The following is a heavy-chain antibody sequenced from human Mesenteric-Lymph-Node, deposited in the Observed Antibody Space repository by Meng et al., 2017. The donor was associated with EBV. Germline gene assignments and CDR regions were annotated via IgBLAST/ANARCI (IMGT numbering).Heavy chain of an antibody. V-gene: IGHV4-61*01. CDR3: ARVFCSGGNCYAFDY. CDR1: GGSVHSGSYY. J-gene: IGHJ4*02. Sequence: VPPQQSGPGLVKPTATLSLTCTVAGGSVHSGSYYWSWIRQPPGKGLEWIGYIYYSGSTDYNPSLKSRITISIDTSKNQFSLKLSSVTAADTAVYYCARVFCSGGNCYAFDYWGLGTLVTVSS. CDR2: IYYSGST. D-gene: IGHD2-15*01.